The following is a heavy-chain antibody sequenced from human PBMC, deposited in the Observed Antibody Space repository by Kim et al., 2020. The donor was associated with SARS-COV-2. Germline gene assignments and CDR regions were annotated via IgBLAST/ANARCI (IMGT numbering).Heavy chain of an antibody. CDR3: ARGGSGPNWFDP. D-gene: IGHD3-10*01. V-gene: IGHV4-59*01. CDR1: GGSISSYY. Sequence: SETLSLTCTVSGGSISSYYWSWIRQPPGKELEWIGYIHYSGTTNYNPSLKSRVTISLDTSKNQFSLKLSSVTAADTAVYYCARGGSGPNWFDPWGQGTLFTVSS. CDR2: IHYSGTT. J-gene: IGHJ5*02.